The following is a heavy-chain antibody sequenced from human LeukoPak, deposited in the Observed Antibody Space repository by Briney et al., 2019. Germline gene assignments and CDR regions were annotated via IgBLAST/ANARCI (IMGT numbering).Heavy chain of an antibody. CDR3: ARGRGYPAY. V-gene: IGHV4-34*01. D-gene: IGHD2-15*01. CDR2: INHSGST. J-gene: IGHJ4*02. CDR1: GGSFSGYY. Sequence: SETLSLTCAVYGGSFSGYYWSWIRQPPGKGLEWIGEINHSGSTNYNPSLKSRVTISLDTSKNQFSLNLSSVTAADTAVYYCARGRGYPAYWGQGTLVTVSP.